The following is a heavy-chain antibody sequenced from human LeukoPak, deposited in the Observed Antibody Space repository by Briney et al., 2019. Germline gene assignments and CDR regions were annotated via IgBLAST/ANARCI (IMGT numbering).Heavy chain of an antibody. Sequence: PSETLSLTCAVYGGSFSGYYWSWIRQPPGKGLEWIGEINHSGSTNYNPSLKSRVTISVDTSKNQFSLKLSSVTAADTAVYYCARRVTMVRGSDAFDIWGQGTMVTVSS. CDR3: ARRVTMVRGSDAFDI. CDR2: INHSGST. D-gene: IGHD3-10*01. J-gene: IGHJ3*02. V-gene: IGHV4-34*01. CDR1: GGSFSGYY.